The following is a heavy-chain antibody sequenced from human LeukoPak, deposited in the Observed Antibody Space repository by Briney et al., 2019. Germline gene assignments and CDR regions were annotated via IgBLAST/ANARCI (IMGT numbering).Heavy chain of an antibody. D-gene: IGHD2-8*01. CDR3: TRVVNGGHFDY. CDR2: VYHTGTS. V-gene: IGHV4-59*12. Sequence: SETPFLTCSFSGASINDYYWTWIRQPPGKGLGWVGYVYHTGTSGYHPSLKSRVAMSLDTSKNQVSLKLRSVTAADTAVYFCTRVVNGGHFDYWGQGTLVTVSS. CDR1: GASINDYY. J-gene: IGHJ4*02.